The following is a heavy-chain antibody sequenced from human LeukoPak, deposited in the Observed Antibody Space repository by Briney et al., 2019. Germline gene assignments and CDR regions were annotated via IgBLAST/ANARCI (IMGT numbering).Heavy chain of an antibody. D-gene: IGHD2-21*02. J-gene: IGHJ4*02. CDR2: IYSGGST. V-gene: IGHV3-53*01. CDR1: GFTFSSYG. CDR3: ARGWTAIHDDY. Sequence: GGSLRLSCAASGFTFSSYGMHWVRQAPGKGLEWVSVIYSGGSTYYADSVKGRFTISRDNSKNTLYLQMNSLRAEDTAVYYCARGWTAIHDDYWGQGTLVTVSS.